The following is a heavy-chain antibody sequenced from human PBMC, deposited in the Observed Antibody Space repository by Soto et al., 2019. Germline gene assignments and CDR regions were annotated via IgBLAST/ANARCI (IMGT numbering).Heavy chain of an antibody. Sequence: PGESLKISCKGSGYSFTSYWIGWVRQMPGKGLEWMGIIYPGDSDTRYSPSFQGQVTISADKSISTAYLQWSSLKASDTAMYYCARLRYSSGWYGRYYYYYGTDVWGQGTTVTVSS. D-gene: IGHD6-19*01. V-gene: IGHV5-51*01. CDR3: ARLRYSSGWYGRYYYYYGTDV. J-gene: IGHJ6*02. CDR2: IYPGDSDT. CDR1: GYSFTSYW.